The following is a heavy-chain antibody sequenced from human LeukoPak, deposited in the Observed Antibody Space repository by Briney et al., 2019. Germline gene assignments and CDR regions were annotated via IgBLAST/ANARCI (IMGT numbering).Heavy chain of an antibody. CDR3: ARDREGLAYFDF. CDR2: IDPNSGGT. Sequence: GASVKVSFKASGYTFTGKFIHWVRQAPGRGLEWMGWIDPNSGGTDYAQKFQGRVTITRDTSIATAYMDLSRLISDDTAVYYCARDREGLAYFDFWGQGTLVTVSS. J-gene: IGHJ4*02. V-gene: IGHV1-2*02. CDR1: GYTFTGKF. D-gene: IGHD3/OR15-3a*01.